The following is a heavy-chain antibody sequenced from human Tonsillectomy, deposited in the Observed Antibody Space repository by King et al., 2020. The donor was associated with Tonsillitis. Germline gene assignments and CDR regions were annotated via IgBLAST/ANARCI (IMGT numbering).Heavy chain of an antibody. Sequence: VQLVESGGGLVQPGGSLRLSCAASGCTFSSYSMNWVRQAPGKGLEWVSYISGSSSIIYYAASVKGRFTISRDNAKNSLDLQMNSLRAEDTAVYYCGTVRTYYYGSGSVDYWGQGTLVTVSS. CDR2: ISGSSSII. CDR3: GTVRTYYYGSGSVDY. D-gene: IGHD3-10*01. CDR1: GCTFSSYS. V-gene: IGHV3-48*01. J-gene: IGHJ4*02.